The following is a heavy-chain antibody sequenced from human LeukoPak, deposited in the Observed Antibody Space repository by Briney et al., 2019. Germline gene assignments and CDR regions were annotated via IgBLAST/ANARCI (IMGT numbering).Heavy chain of an antibody. Sequence: GGSLRLSCAVSGFDVKDNHMNWVRQGPRKGLEWVSIIYADGKAYYADSVKGRFTISRDTSENTLSLQINSLRAEDTAVYHCARRSCTLYEGCWGRGTLVTVSS. CDR2: IYADGKA. CDR1: GFDVKDNH. CDR3: ARRSCTLYEGC. V-gene: IGHV3-53*01. D-gene: IGHD2-15*01. J-gene: IGHJ1*01.